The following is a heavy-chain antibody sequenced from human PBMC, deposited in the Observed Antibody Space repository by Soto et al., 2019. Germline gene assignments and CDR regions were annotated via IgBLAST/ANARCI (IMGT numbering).Heavy chain of an antibody. J-gene: IGHJ5*02. V-gene: IGHV4-59*01. Sequence: QVQLQESGPGLVKPSETLSLTCTVSGGSISSYYWSWIRQPPGKGLEWIGYIYYSGSTNYNPSLTSRVTISVDTSKNQFSLKLSSVTAADTAVYYCARAGIAAAGTAGWFDPWGQGTLVTVSS. CDR1: GGSISSYY. D-gene: IGHD6-13*01. CDR3: ARAGIAAAGTAGWFDP. CDR2: IYYSGST.